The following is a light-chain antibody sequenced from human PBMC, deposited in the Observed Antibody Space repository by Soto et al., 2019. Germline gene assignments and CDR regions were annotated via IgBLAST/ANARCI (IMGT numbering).Light chain of an antibody. CDR2: TGS. V-gene: IGKV1-12*01. CDR3: QQTLSFPPT. Sequence: DIQMTQSPSSVSASVVDRVTITCLASQAIDSWLAWYQQKPGEAPKLLIFTGSLLHSGVPPRFSGSGSGTDFTLTISSLQPEDFATYYCQQTLSFPPTFGQGTKVDI. CDR1: QAIDSW. J-gene: IGKJ1*01.